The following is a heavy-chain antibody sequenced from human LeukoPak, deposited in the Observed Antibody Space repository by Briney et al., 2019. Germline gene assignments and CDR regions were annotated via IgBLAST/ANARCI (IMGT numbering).Heavy chain of an antibody. D-gene: IGHD3-10*01. Sequence: SETLSLTCAVYGGSFSGYYWSWIRQPPGKGLEWIGEINHSGSTNYNPSLKSRVTISVDTSKNQFSLKLSSVTAADTAVYYCARFEYGTGYWGQGTLVTVSS. CDR1: GGSFSGYY. CDR2: INHSGST. V-gene: IGHV4-34*01. J-gene: IGHJ4*02. CDR3: ARFEYGTGY.